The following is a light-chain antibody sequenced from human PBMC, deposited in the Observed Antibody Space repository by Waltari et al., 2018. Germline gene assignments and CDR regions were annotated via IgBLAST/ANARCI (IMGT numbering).Light chain of an antibody. V-gene: IGKV1-27*01. CDR3: QKYNSAPVTWT. Sequence: DIQMTQSPSSLSASVGDRVPITCRASQGISNYLAWYQQKPVKVPKLLIYAASTLQSGVPSRFSGSGSGTDFTLTISSLQPEDVATYYCQKYNSAPVTWTFGQGTKVVIK. CDR2: AAS. J-gene: IGKJ1*01. CDR1: QGISNY.